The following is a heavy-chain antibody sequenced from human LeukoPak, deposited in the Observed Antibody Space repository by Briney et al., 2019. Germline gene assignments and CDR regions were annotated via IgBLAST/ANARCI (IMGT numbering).Heavy chain of an antibody. CDR3: ARLIWSGASAGMDV. V-gene: IGHV4-61*02. J-gene: IGHJ6*02. CDR1: GGSISSGSYY. CDR2: IYTSGST. D-gene: IGHD3-3*01. Sequence: SETLSLTCTVSGGSISSGSYYWSWIRQPAGKGLEWIGRIYTSGSTNYNPSLKSRVTISVDTSKNQFSLELSSVTAADTAVYYCARLIWSGASAGMDVWGQGTTVTVSS.